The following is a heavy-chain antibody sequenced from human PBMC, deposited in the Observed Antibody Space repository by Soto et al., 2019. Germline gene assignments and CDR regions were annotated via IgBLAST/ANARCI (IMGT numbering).Heavy chain of an antibody. CDR3: AKTPYYDILTRAFDP. CDR2: ISGSGGST. V-gene: IGHV3-23*01. J-gene: IGHJ5*02. CDR1: GFTFSSYA. D-gene: IGHD3-9*01. Sequence: EVQLLESGGGLVQPGGSLRLSCAASGFTFSSYAMSWVRQAPGKGLEWVSAISGSGGSTYYADSVKGRFTISRDNSKITLYLLMHSLRVEDTAVYYCAKTPYYDILTRAFDPWDQGTLVTVSS.